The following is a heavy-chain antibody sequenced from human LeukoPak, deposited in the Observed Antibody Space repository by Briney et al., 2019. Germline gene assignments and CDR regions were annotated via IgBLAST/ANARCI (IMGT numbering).Heavy chain of an antibody. CDR2: ISYDGSNK. J-gene: IGHJ4*02. D-gene: IGHD3-3*01. V-gene: IGHV3-30-3*01. CDR3: AKVLEPRLRFLEWSIGG. Sequence: GGSLRLSCAASGFTFSSYAMHWVRQAPGKGLEWVAVISYDGSNKYYADSVKGRFTISRDNSKNTLYLQMNSLRAEDTAVYYCAKVLEPRLRFLEWSIGGWGQGTLVTVSS. CDR1: GFTFSSYA.